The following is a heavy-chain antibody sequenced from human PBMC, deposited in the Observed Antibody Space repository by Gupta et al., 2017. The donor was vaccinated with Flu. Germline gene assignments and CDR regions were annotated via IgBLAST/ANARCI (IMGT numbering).Heavy chain of an antibody. CDR1: GFTFSCYG. V-gene: IGHV3-30*18. Sequence: QVQLVESGGGVVQPGRSLRLSCAASGFTFSCYGLHWVRQATGKGLEWVAVISYDGSNKYYADSVKGRFTISRDNSKNTLYLQMNSLRAEDTAVYYCAKAPLGNRRIAVAGTLDYWGQGTLVTVSS. J-gene: IGHJ4*02. D-gene: IGHD6-19*01. CDR3: AKAPLGNRRIAVAGTLDY. CDR2: ISYDGSNK.